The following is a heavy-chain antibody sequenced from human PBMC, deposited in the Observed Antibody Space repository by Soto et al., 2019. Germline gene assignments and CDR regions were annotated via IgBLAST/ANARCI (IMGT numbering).Heavy chain of an antibody. V-gene: IGHV3-23*01. CDR1: GFTFSSYA. Sequence: GGSLRLSCAASGFTFSSYAMSWVRQAPGKGLEWVSAISGSGGSTYYADSVKGRFTISRDNSKNTMYLQMNSLRAEDTAVYYCAKDHYPRLQWSHQQETNGMDIWGQGTTGTVS. CDR3: AKDHYPRLQWSHQQETNGMDI. D-gene: IGHD3-3*01. CDR2: ISGSGGST. J-gene: IGHJ6*02.